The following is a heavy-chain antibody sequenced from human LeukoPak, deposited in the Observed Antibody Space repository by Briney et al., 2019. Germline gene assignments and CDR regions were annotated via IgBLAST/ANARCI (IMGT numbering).Heavy chain of an antibody. D-gene: IGHD3-22*01. CDR2: ISGSGGST. V-gene: IGHV3-23*01. J-gene: IGHJ4*02. CDR1: GFTFSSYA. Sequence: GGSLRLSCAASGFTFSSYAMSWVRQAPGKGLEWVSAISGSGGSTYYADSVKGRFTISRDNSKNTLYLQMNSLRAEDTAVYYCAKGMGAYYDSSGYYYFTGRADYWGQGTLVTVSS. CDR3: AKGMGAYYDSSGYYYFTGRADY.